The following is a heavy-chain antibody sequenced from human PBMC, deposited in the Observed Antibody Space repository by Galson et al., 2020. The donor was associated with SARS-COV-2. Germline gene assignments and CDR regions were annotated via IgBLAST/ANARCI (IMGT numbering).Heavy chain of an antibody. Sequence: SETLSLTCTVSGGSISSYYWSWIRQPPGKGLEWIGYIYYSGSTNYNPSLKSRVTISVDTSKKQISLKLSSVTAADTAVYYCARHHGDNAIPVNFDYWGQGTLVTVSS. V-gene: IGHV4-59*08. CDR3: ARHHGDNAIPVNFDY. CDR2: IYYSGST. J-gene: IGHJ4*02. D-gene: IGHD4-17*01. CDR1: GGSISSYY.